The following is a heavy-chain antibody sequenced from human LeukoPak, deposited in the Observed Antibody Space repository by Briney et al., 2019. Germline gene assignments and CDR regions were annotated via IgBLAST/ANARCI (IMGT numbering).Heavy chain of an antibody. J-gene: IGHJ4*02. V-gene: IGHV3-48*01. CDR1: GFTFSSYS. D-gene: IGHD6-6*01. CDR3: ARVLEYSSSSGGY. Sequence: PGGSLRLSCAASGFTFSSYSMNWVRQAPGKGLEWVSYISSSSSTIYYADSVKGRFTISRDNAKNSLYPQMNSLRAEDTAVYYCARVLEYSSSSGGYWGQGTLVTVSS. CDR2: ISSSSSTI.